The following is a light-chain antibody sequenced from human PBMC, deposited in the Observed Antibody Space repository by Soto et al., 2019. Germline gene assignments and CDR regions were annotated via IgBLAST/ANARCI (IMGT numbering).Light chain of an antibody. CDR3: QQYYNWPPWT. J-gene: IGKJ1*01. CDR1: QSVSSN. V-gene: IGKV3-15*01. Sequence: EIGLTQSPATLSVSPVERATLSCRASQSVSSNLAWYQQKPGQAPRLLIYAASTRATGIPARFSGSGSGTEFTLTISSLQSEDFAVYYCQQYYNWPPWTFGQGTKVEIK. CDR2: AAS.